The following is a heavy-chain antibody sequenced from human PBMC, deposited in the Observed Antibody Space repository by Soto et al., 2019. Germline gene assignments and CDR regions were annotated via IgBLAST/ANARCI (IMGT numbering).Heavy chain of an antibody. V-gene: IGHV3-21*02. Sequence: EVRLVESGGGLVKPGGSLRVSCAASGFNFNTYSMNWVRQAPGKGLEWVSFISTSGGYKYYADSVRGRFTISRDNAKKSVYLEMNSLTADDTAVYYCAGERSALPGAQDAMDVWGQGTTVTVSS. D-gene: IGHD1-26*01. CDR2: ISTSGGYK. CDR1: GFNFNTYS. J-gene: IGHJ6*02. CDR3: AGERSALPGAQDAMDV.